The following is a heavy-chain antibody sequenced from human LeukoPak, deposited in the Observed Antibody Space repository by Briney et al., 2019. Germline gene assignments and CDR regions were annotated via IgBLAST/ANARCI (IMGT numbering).Heavy chain of an antibody. J-gene: IGHJ6*02. CDR2: ISTTGSTV. D-gene: IGHD3-22*01. Sequence: GGSLRLPRAASGFSCGGYEMNWVRQAPGKGLEWVSYISTTGSTVYYADSVEGRFTISRDNAKNLLYLQMNSLRAEDAAVYYCAKDFPHYYESSHGMDAWGQGTTVTVSS. CDR1: GFSCGGYE. CDR3: AKDFPHYYESSHGMDA. V-gene: IGHV3-48*03.